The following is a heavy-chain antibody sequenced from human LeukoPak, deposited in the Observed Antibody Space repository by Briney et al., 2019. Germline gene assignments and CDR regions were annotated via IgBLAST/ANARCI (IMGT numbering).Heavy chain of an antibody. Sequence: SQTLSLTCAISGDSVSSNSAAWNWIRQSPSRGLEWLGRTYYRSKWYNDYAVSVKSRITINPDTSKNQFSLQLSSVTAADTAVYYCAFSGSQTNWFDPWGQGTLVTVSS. CDR2: TYYRSKWYN. CDR3: AFSGSQTNWFDP. J-gene: IGHJ5*02. D-gene: IGHD3-10*01. CDR1: GDSVSSNSAA. V-gene: IGHV6-1*01.